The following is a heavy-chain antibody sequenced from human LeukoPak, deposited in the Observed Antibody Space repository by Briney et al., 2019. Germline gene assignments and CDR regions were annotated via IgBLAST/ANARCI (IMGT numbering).Heavy chain of an antibody. CDR2: ISSSSSTI. D-gene: IGHD3-22*01. Sequence: PGGSLRLSCAASGFTFSSYSMNWVRQAPGKGLEWVSYISSSSSTIYYADSVKGRFTISRDNAKNSLYLQMKSLRAEDTAVYYCARGRLYYYDSSGPFDPWGQGTLVTVSS. CDR3: ARGRLYYYDSSGPFDP. CDR1: GFTFSSYS. J-gene: IGHJ5*02. V-gene: IGHV3-48*04.